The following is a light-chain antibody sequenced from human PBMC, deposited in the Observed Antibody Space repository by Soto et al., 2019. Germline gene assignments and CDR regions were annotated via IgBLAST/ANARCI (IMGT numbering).Light chain of an antibody. J-gene: IGKJ2*01. V-gene: IGKV1-39*01. Sequence: DIQMTQSPSSLSASVGDRVTITCRASQSISSYLNWYQQKPGKAPKLLIYAASSLQSGVPSRFSGSGSGTDFTLTISSLQPEDFATYYCQPSYSTPRTCGQGTKLEIK. CDR2: AAS. CDR3: QPSYSTPRT. CDR1: QSISSY.